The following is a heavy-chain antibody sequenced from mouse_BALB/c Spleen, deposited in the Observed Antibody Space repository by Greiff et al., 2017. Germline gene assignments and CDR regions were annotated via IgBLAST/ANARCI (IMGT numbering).Heavy chain of an antibody. CDR2: IWSGGST. D-gene: IGHD2-4*01. CDR1: GFSLTSYG. CDR3: ARSTMITTLFAY. J-gene: IGHJ3*01. Sequence: VMLVESGPGLVAPSQSLSITCTVSGFSLTSYGVHWVRQSPGKGLEWLGVIWSGGSTDYNAAFISRLSISKDNSKSQVFFKMNSLQANDTAIYYCARSTMITTLFAYWGQGTLVTVSA. V-gene: IGHV2-2*02.